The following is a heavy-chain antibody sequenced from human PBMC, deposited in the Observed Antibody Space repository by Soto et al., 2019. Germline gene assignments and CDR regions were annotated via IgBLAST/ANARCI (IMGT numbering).Heavy chain of an antibody. CDR1: GGSLTSYY. CDR3: ASSTPYDVGTLGY. J-gene: IGHJ4*02. D-gene: IGHD2-15*01. Sequence: QVQLQESGPGLVKPSETLSLTCTVSGGSLTSYYWSWIRQPPGKGLEWIAYMSYSGSTNYNPSLKSRVTISGDKSKNQFSLKLSSVTAADTALYYCASSTPYDVGTLGYWGQGTLVTVSS. V-gene: IGHV4-59*08. CDR2: MSYSGST.